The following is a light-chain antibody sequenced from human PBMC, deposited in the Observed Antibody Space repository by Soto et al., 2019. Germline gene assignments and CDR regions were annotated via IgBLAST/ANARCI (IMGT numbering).Light chain of an antibody. J-gene: IGLJ2*01. Sequence: QSVVTQPPSASGTPGQRVTISCSGSSSNIGSNYVFWYQQLPGTAPKLLIYSNNQRPSGVPERFSGSKSGTSASLAISGLRSEDEADYYCAAWDDSLSGVFGGGTKLTVL. CDR1: SSNIGSNY. CDR3: AAWDDSLSGV. CDR2: SNN. V-gene: IGLV1-47*02.